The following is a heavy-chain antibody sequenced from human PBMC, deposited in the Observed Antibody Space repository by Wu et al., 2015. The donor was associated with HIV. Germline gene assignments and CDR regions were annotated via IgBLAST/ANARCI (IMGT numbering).Heavy chain of an antibody. D-gene: IGHD1-26*01. CDR1: GDTFSDYA. CDR3: ARGDYSGNYYDS. Sequence: QVQLVQSGAEVKKPGSSVKVSCKASGDTFSDYAITWVRQAPGQGLEWMGGIIPIFGTAHYAQKFQGRATITTDESVNTAYMELSSLRSGDTAMYYCARGDYSGNYYDSWGQGTLVIVSS. J-gene: IGHJ4*02. V-gene: IGHV1-69*05. CDR2: IIPIFGTA.